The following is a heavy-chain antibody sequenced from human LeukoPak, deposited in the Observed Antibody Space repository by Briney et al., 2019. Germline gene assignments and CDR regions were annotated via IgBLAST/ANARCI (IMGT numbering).Heavy chain of an antibody. V-gene: IGHV4-4*07. J-gene: IGHJ4*02. Sequence: PSETLSLTCTVSGGSFNTYFWTWIRQPAGKGLEWIGRIYTGGSTNYNPSLKSRVTMSIDTSKNQFSLKLSSVTAADTAVYYCAGRYAGYSGYDLSFDSWGQGILVTVSS. CDR3: AGRYAGYSGYDLSFDS. D-gene: IGHD5-12*01. CDR2: IYTGGST. CDR1: GGSFNTYF.